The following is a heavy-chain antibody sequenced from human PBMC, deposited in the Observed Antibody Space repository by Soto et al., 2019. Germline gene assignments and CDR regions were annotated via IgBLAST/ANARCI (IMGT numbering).Heavy chain of an antibody. CDR3: VRDSSSGSCLDN. D-gene: IGHD2-15*01. CDR1: GFIFTAYD. J-gene: IGHJ4*02. V-gene: IGHV3-30-3*01. Sequence: QVQLVESGGGVVQPGRSLRLSCAASGFIFTAYDMHWVRQAPGKGLEWVALVSYDGTKKYYADSVKGRFSISRDNSDNTVYLQMNGLRAEDTALYYCVRDSSSGSCLDNWGQGTLVTVSS. CDR2: VSYDGTKK.